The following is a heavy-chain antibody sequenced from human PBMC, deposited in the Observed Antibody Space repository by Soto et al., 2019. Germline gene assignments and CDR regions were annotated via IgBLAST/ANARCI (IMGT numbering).Heavy chain of an antibody. CDR1: GGSISSYY. D-gene: IGHD3-22*01. J-gene: IGHJ4*02. CDR2: IYYSGST. V-gene: IGHV4-59*01. Sequence: SETLSLTCTVSGGSISSYYWSWIRQPPGKGLELIGYIYYSGSTNYNPSLKSRVTISVDTSKNQFSLKLSSVTAADTAVYYCARLLQDSSGYGYYFDYWGQGTLVNVSS. CDR3: ARLLQDSSGYGYYFDY.